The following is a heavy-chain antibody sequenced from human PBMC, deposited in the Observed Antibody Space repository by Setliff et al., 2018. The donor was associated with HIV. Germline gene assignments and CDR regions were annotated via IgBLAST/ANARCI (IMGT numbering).Heavy chain of an antibody. D-gene: IGHD5-18*01. CDR3: ARDSGGYNYGFAVGSFDY. J-gene: IGHJ4*02. CDR2: IYTSGST. CDR1: GGSISSYY. Sequence: SETLSLTCTVSGGSISSYYWSWIRQPAGKGLEWIGRIYTSGSTNYNPSLKSRVTMSVDTSKNQFSLNLSSVTAADTAVYYCARDSGGYNYGFAVGSFDYWGQGALVTVSS. V-gene: IGHV4-4*07.